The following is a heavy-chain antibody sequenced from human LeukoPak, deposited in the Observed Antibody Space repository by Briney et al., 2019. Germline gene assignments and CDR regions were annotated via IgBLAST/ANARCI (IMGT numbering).Heavy chain of an antibody. CDR3: ARAKDYYGSGSYPDY. V-gene: IGHV3-30*19. J-gene: IGHJ4*02. Sequence: GGSLRLSCAASGFTFSSYGMHWVRQAPGKGLEWVAVISYDGSNKYYADSVKGRFTISRDNSKNTLYLQMNSLRAEDTAVYYCARAKDYYGSGSYPDYWGQGTLVTVSS. CDR1: GFTFSSYG. D-gene: IGHD3-10*01. CDR2: ISYDGSNK.